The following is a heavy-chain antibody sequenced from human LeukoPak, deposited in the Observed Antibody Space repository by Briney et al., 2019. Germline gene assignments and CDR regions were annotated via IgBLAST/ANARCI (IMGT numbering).Heavy chain of an antibody. V-gene: IGHV4-34*01. CDR2: INHSGST. D-gene: IGHD4-17*01. J-gene: IGHJ6*03. CDR3: ARHTTVPYYYYYYMDV. Sequence: PSETLSLTCTVSGGSISSYYWSWIRQPPGKGLEWIGEINHSGSTNYNPSLKSRVTISVDTSKNQFSLKLSSVTAADTAVYYCARHTTVPYYYYYYMDVWGKGTTVTISS. CDR1: GGSISSYY.